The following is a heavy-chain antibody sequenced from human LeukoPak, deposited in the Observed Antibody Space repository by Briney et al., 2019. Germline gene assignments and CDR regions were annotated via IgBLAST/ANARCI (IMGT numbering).Heavy chain of an antibody. Sequence: SETLSLTCTVSGDSMSSYYWSWIRQPPGKGLEWIGHIYYSGSTDYNPSLKSRLTISVDTSKNQFSLQLSSVTAADTAVYFCARQDSGARLNVWGQGTTVTVSS. CDR2: IYYSGST. CDR3: ARQDSGARLNV. J-gene: IGHJ6*02. V-gene: IGHV4-59*08. CDR1: GDSMSSYY. D-gene: IGHD6-25*01.